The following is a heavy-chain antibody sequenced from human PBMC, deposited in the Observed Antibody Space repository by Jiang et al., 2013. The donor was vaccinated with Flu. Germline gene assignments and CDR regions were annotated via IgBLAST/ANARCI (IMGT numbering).Heavy chain of an antibody. CDR3: AKALSGITIFGVVIGWFDP. J-gene: IGHJ5*02. CDR2: ISGSGGST. Sequence: EWVSAISGSGGSTYYADSVKGRFTISRDNSKNTLYLQMNSLRAEDTAVYYCAKALSGITIFGVVIGWFDPWGQGTLVTVSS. V-gene: IGHV3-23*01. D-gene: IGHD3-3*01.